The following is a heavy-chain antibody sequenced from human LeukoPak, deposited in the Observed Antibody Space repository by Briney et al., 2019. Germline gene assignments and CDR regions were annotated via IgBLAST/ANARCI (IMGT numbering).Heavy chain of an antibody. V-gene: IGHV4-59*12. J-gene: IGHJ3*02. D-gene: IGHD1-26*01. CDR2: IYYSGST. CDR1: GGSIRSYY. CDR3: ARDGIVGPLRGSRGAFDI. Sequence: PSETLSLTCSVSGGSIRSYYWSWIRHPPGKGLEWIGYIYYSGSTYYNPSLKSRVTISVDTSKNQFSLKLSSVTAADTAVYYCARDGIVGPLRGSRGAFDIWGQGTMVTVSS.